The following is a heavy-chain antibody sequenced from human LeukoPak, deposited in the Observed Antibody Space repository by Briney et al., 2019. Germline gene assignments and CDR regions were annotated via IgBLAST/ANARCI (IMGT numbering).Heavy chain of an antibody. J-gene: IGHJ4*02. CDR2: INQDGSQT. CDR3: ARALVGGGSSSGY. D-gene: IGHD3-16*01. CDR1: GFTFGNYW. Sequence: PGGSLRLSCAASGFTFGNYWMSWVRQAPGKGLEWVANINQDGSQTSYADSVEGRFTISRDNAKNSLYMHMNSLRAGDTAVYYCARALVGGGSSSGYWGQGTLVTVSS. V-gene: IGHV3-7*01.